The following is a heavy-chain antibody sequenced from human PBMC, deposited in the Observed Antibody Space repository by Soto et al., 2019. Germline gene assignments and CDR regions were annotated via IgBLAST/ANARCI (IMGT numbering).Heavy chain of an antibody. D-gene: IGHD3-10*01. CDR2: ISGSGGST. CDR3: AKYYPSEGTSGSSYFDY. Sequence: GGSLRLSCAASGFTFNTYAMSWVRQAPGKGLEWVSGISGSGGSTYYADSVKGRFTISRDNSKNTLFLQMNSLRAEDTAVYYCAKYYPSEGTSGSSYFDYWGQGTLVTVSS. V-gene: IGHV3-23*01. CDR1: GFTFNTYA. J-gene: IGHJ4*02.